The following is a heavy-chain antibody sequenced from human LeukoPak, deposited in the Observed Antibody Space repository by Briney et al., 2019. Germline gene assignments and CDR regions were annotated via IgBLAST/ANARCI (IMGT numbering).Heavy chain of an antibody. V-gene: IGHV4-59*08. J-gene: IGHJ2*01. CDR1: GGSISSYY. D-gene: IGHD4-17*01. Sequence: SGTLSLTCTVSGGSISSYYWSWIRQPPGKGLEWIGYIYYSGSTNYNPSLKSRVTISVDTSKNQFSLKLSSVTAADTAVYYCARLGPPYGDLPFWYFDLWGRGTLVTVSS. CDR2: IYYSGST. CDR3: ARLGPPYGDLPFWYFDL.